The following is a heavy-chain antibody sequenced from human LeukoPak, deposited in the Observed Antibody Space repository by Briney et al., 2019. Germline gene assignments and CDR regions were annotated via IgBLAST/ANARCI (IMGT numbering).Heavy chain of an antibody. CDR3: AKDRSLYSSGPKTGLDL. V-gene: IGHV3-23*01. CDR1: GFPFSSYA. D-gene: IGHD6-19*01. CDR2: ISGSGGST. Sequence: PGGSLRLSCAASGFPFSSYAMSWVRQAPGKELEWVSAISGSGGSTYYADSVKGRFTISRDNSKNTLYLQMNSLRAEDTAVYYCAKDRSLYSSGPKTGLDLWGRGTLVTVSS. J-gene: IGHJ2*01.